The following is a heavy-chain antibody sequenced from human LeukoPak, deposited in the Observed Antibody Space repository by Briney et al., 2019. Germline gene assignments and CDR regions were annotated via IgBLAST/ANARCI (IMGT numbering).Heavy chain of an antibody. CDR3: ARVAWGQPGEWFDP. D-gene: IGHD3-16*01. V-gene: IGHV3-7*01. CDR2: IKQDGNEK. CDR1: GFTFSSYW. Sequence: GGSLRLSCAASGFTFSSYWMSWVRQAPGKGLEWVANIKQDGNEKYYVDSVKGRFTISRDNAKNSLYLQMNSLRAEDTAVYYCARVAWGQPGEWFDPWGQGTLVTVSS. J-gene: IGHJ5*02.